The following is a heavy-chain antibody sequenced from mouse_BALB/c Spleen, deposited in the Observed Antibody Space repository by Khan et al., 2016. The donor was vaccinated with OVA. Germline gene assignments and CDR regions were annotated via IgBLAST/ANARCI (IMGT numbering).Heavy chain of an antibody. J-gene: IGHJ3*01. V-gene: IGHV2-2*02. CDR3: ARSGYDCGLGALFAD. D-gene: IGHD2-4*01. CDR2: IWSAGST. Sequence: QVQLQQSGPGLVQPSQSLSITCTVSGFSLNNYSVHWVRQSPGKGLEWLGVIWSAGSTDYNAAFISRLTISKDNSRSHVFFKMHSLQPTDTAIYYCARSGYDCGLGALFADWGQGTLVTVSA. CDR1: GFSLNNYS.